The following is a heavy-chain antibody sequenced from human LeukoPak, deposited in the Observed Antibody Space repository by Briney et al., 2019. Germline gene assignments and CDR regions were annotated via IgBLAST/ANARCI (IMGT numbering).Heavy chain of an antibody. CDR3: ARRRSSSSYYYYCMDV. D-gene: IGHD6-13*01. CDR1: GYTFTSYD. CDR2: MNPNSGNT. Sequence: GASVKVSRKASGYTFTSYDINWVRQATGQGLEWMGWMNPNSGNTGYAQKFQGRVTMTRNTSISTAYMELSSLRSEDTAVYYCARRRSSSSYYYYCMDVWGKGTTVTVSS. J-gene: IGHJ6*03. V-gene: IGHV1-8*01.